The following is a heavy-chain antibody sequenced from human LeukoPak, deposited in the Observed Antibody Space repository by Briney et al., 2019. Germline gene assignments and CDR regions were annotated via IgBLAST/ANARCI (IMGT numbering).Heavy chain of an antibody. CDR3: ARAAAGDY. CDR1: GGSISSGTYY. D-gene: IGHD6-13*01. CDR2: IYTSGST. Sequence: SETLSLTCTVSGGSISSGTYYWSWIRQPAGKGLEWIGRIYTSGSTNYNPSLKSRVTISVDTSKNQFSLKLSSVTAADTAVYYCARAAAGDYWGQGTLVTVSS. J-gene: IGHJ4*02. V-gene: IGHV4-61*02.